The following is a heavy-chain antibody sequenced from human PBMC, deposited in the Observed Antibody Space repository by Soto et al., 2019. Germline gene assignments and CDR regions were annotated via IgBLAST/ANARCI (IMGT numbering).Heavy chain of an antibody. V-gene: IGHV4-30-2*01. J-gene: IGHJ4*02. Sequence: SETLSLTCAVSGGSISSGGYSWSWIRQPPGKGLEWIGYIYHSGSTYYNPSLKSRVTISLDTSKNQFSLKLTSVTAADTAVYYCARDFQGRLDYWGQGTLVTVSS. CDR3: ARDFQGRLDY. CDR1: GGSISSGGYS. CDR2: IYHSGST.